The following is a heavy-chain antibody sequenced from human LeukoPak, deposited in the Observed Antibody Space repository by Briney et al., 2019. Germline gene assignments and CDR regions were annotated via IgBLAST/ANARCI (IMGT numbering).Heavy chain of an antibody. Sequence: AGGSLRLSCAASGFTVSSNYMNWVRQAPGKGLEWVSVIYSGGSTYYADSVKGRFTISRDNAKNSLYLQMNSLRAEDTAVYYCAGLSDIVVVPDSAPFDYWGQGTLVTVSS. J-gene: IGHJ4*02. D-gene: IGHD2-2*01. CDR2: IYSGGST. V-gene: IGHV3-66*01. CDR1: GFTVSSNY. CDR3: AGLSDIVVVPDSAPFDY.